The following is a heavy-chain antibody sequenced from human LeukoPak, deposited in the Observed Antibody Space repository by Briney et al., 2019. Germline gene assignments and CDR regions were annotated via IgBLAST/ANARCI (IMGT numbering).Heavy chain of an antibody. J-gene: IGHJ6*03. CDR3: ARFAGYGVPRNYYYYYMDV. CDR1: GYTFTSYD. D-gene: IGHD3-9*01. V-gene: IGHV1-8*01. Sequence: GASVKVSCKASGYTFTSYDSNWVRQATGQGLEWMGWMNPNSGNTGYAQKFQGRVTMTRNTSISTAYMELSSLRSEDTAVYYCARFAGYGVPRNYYYYYMDVWGKGTTVTISS. CDR2: MNPNSGNT.